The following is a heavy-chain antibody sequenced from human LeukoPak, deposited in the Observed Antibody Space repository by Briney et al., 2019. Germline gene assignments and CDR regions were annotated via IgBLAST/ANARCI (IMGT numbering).Heavy chain of an antibody. Sequence: AETLSLTCTVSGGSISSYYWSWIRQPPGKGLEWVGYIYYNGSTNYSPSLKSRVTISVDTSKNQFSLKLSSVNAADTAVYYCARVNCSWSGYNSSYYYDKEVWGQGVTVTVAS. CDR3: ARVNCSWSGYNSSYYYDKEV. CDR2: IYYNGST. D-gene: IGHD3-3*01. V-gene: IGHV4-59*01. J-gene: IGHJ6*01. CDR1: GGSISSYY.